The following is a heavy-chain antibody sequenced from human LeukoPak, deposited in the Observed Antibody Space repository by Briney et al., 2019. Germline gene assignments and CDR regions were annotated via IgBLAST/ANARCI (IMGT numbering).Heavy chain of an antibody. CDR2: MYHSGST. V-gene: IGHV4-38-2*02. Sequence: ESSETLSLTCTVSGYSISSGHYWGWIRQPPGKGLEWIGSMYHSGSTYYNPPLKSRVTISEDTSKNQFSLKLSSVTAAGTAVYYCANVLLWFGDSYYFDYWGQGTLVTVSS. D-gene: IGHD3-10*01. J-gene: IGHJ4*02. CDR1: GYSISSGHY. CDR3: ANVLLWFGDSYYFDY.